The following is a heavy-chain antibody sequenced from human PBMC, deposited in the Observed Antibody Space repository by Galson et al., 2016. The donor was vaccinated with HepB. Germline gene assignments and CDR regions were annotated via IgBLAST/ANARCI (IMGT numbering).Heavy chain of an antibody. Sequence: SLRLSCAASGFTFSSFAMHWVRQAPGKGLEWVALISHDSSEKYYADSVTGRFTISRDNSQNMLYLQMDSLRPEDTAMYYCARGRRDYSYFDVWGQGTLVSVSS. CDR3: ARGRRDYSYFDV. CDR2: ISHDSSEK. D-gene: IGHD3-10*01. V-gene: IGHV3-30-3*01. J-gene: IGHJ4*02. CDR1: GFTFSSFA.